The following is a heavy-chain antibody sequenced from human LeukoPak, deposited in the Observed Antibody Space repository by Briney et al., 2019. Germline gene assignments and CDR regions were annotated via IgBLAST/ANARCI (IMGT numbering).Heavy chain of an antibody. CDR2: ISNNGGST. J-gene: IGHJ6*02. CDR3: AKDCSIVATILYYGMDV. D-gene: IGHD5-12*01. CDR1: GLTFSNHA. V-gene: IGHV3-23*01. Sequence: GGSLRLSCAASGLTFSNHAMTWVRQAPGKGLEWVSGISNNGGSTYYADSVKGRFTISRDNSKNTLYLQMNSLRAEDTAVYYCAKDCSIVATILYYGMDVWGQGTTVTVSS.